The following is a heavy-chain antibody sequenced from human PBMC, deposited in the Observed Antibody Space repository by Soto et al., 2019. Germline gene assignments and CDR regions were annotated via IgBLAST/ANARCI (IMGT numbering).Heavy chain of an antibody. Sequence: PSETLSLTCTVSGGSISSYYWSWIRQPAGKGLEWIGRIYTSGSTNYNPSLKSRVTMSVDTSKNQFSLKLSSVTAADTAVYYCARAEYYYGSGRWDNDYYYYGMDVWGQGTTVTVSS. CDR1: GGSISSYY. V-gene: IGHV4-4*07. CDR3: ARAEYYYGSGRWDNDYYYYGMDV. CDR2: IYTSGST. J-gene: IGHJ6*02. D-gene: IGHD3-10*01.